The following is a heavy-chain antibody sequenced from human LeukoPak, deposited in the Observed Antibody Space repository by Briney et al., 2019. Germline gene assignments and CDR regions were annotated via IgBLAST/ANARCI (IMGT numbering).Heavy chain of an antibody. CDR1: GGSFSGYY. Sequence: SETLSLTCAVYGGSFSGYYWSWIRQPPGKGLEWIGEINHSGSTNYNPSLKSRVTISVDTPKNQFSLKLSSVTAADTAVYYCARLSIAVAGTEPFDYWGQGTLVTVSS. D-gene: IGHD6-19*01. CDR3: ARLSIAVAGTEPFDY. CDR2: INHSGST. J-gene: IGHJ4*02. V-gene: IGHV4-34*01.